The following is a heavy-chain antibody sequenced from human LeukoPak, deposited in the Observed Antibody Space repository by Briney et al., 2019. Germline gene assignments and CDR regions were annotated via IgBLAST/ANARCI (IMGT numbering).Heavy chain of an antibody. V-gene: IGHV5-51*01. J-gene: IGHJ3*02. CDR3: AIPSEMAAGIATEGAFDI. D-gene: IGHD6-13*01. CDR1: GYSFTSYW. CDR2: IYPGDSDT. Sequence: SGESLKISCKGSGYSFTSYWIGWVRQMPGKGLEWMGIIYPGDSDTRYSPSFQGQVTISADKSISTAYLQWSSLKASDTAMYYCAIPSEMAAGIATEGAFDIWGQGTMVTVSS.